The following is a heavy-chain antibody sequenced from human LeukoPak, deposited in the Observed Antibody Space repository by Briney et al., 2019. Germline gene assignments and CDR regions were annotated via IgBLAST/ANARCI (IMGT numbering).Heavy chain of an antibody. V-gene: IGHV4-61*02. D-gene: IGHD5-24*01. Sequence: RPSETLSLTCTVSGGSISSGSYYWNWIRQPAGKGLEWIGRIYTSGSTNYNPSLKSRVTISVDTSKNQFSLKLSSVTAADTAVYYCARGGGYNPYYWGQGTLVTVSS. CDR1: GGSISSGSYY. CDR2: IYTSGST. J-gene: IGHJ4*02. CDR3: ARGGGYNPYY.